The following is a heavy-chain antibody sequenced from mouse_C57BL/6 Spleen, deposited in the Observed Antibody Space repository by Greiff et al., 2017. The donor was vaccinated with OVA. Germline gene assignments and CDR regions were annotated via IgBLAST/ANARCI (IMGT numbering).Heavy chain of an antibody. Sequence: VQRVESGPELVKPGASVKISCKASGYSFTSYYIHWVKQRPGQGLEWIGWIYPGSGNTKYNEKFKGKATLTADTSSSTAYMQLSSLTSEDSAVYYCARYVSDSAMDYWGQGTSVTVSS. CDR1: GYSFTSYY. CDR2: IYPGSGNT. D-gene: IGHD2-13*01. V-gene: IGHV1-66*01. CDR3: ARYVSDSAMDY. J-gene: IGHJ4*01.